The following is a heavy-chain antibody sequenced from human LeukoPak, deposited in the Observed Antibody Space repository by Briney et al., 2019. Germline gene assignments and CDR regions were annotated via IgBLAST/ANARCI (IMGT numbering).Heavy chain of an antibody. Sequence: SETLSLTCAVYGGSFSGYYWSWIRQPPGKGLEWNGEINHSGSTNYNPSLKSRVTISVDTSKNQFSLKLSSVTAADTAVYYCARGRRHIVVVVAATHNWFDPWGQGTLVTVSS. CDR1: GGSFSGYY. CDR3: ARGRRHIVVVVAATHNWFDP. J-gene: IGHJ5*02. V-gene: IGHV4-34*01. D-gene: IGHD2-15*01. CDR2: INHSGST.